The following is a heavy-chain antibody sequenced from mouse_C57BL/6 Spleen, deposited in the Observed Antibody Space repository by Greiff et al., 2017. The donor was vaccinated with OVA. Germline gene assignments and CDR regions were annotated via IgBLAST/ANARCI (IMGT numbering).Heavy chain of an antibody. CDR3: ARLVTTRYAMDY. V-gene: IGHV5-6*01. Sequence: VQLKESGGDLVKPGGSLKLSCAASGFTFSSYGMSWVRQTPDKRLEWVATISSGGSYTYYPDSVKGRFTISRDNAKNTLYLQMSSLKSEDTAMYYCARLVTTRYAMDYWGQGTSVTVSS. CDR1: GFTFSSYG. J-gene: IGHJ4*01. D-gene: IGHD2-2*01. CDR2: ISSGGSYT.